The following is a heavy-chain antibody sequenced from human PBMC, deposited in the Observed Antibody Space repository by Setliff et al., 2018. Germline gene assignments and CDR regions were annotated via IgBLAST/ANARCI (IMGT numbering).Heavy chain of an antibody. Sequence: SETLSLTCTVSGGSISSGSYYWSWIRQPAGKGLEWIGHIYTSGSTNYNPSLKSRVTISVDTSKNQFSLKLSSVTAADTAVYYCARVEHDVGGDDYYFDYWGQGTLVTVSS. CDR2: IYTSGST. V-gene: IGHV4-61*09. J-gene: IGHJ4*02. D-gene: IGHD3-10*01. CDR1: GGSISSGSYY. CDR3: ARVEHDVGGDDYYFDY.